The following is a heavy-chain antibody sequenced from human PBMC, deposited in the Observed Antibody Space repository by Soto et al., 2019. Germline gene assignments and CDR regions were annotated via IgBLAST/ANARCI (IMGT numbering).Heavy chain of an antibody. Sequence: QVQLVESGGGLVKPGGSLRLSCAASGFTFSDYMSWIRKAPGKGLEWVSYISSSSNSIYYTDSVKGRFTISRDNAKNSLYLQKNSLRAEDAAVYYCARLSYDCSGYYYEGGWFDPWGQGTLVTVSS. CDR1: GFTFSDY. V-gene: IGHV3-11*01. J-gene: IGHJ5*02. D-gene: IGHD3-22*01. CDR2: ISSSSNSI. CDR3: ARLSYDCSGYYYEGGWFDP.